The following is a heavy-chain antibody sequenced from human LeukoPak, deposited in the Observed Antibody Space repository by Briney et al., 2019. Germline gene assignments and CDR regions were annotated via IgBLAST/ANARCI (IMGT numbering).Heavy chain of an antibody. CDR3: ARSNYDSTTFYYHLDL. Sequence: GGSLRLSCAASGFTFSSYWMHWVRQAPGKGPVWVSRVDVHGQGTAYADSVKGRFTISRDNAKNTLSLQMNSLGAEDTAVYDCARSNYDSTTFYYHLDLWGQGTLVTVSS. CDR1: GFTFSSYW. V-gene: IGHV3-74*01. D-gene: IGHD2/OR15-2a*01. CDR2: VDVHGQGT. J-gene: IGHJ5*02.